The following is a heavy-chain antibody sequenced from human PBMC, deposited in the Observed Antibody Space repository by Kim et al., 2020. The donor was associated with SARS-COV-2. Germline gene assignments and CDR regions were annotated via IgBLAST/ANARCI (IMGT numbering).Heavy chain of an antibody. V-gene: IGHV1-3*01. J-gene: IGHJ4*02. CDR2: INAGNGNT. CDR3: AREDYDFWSGYSFDY. CDR1: GYTFTSYA. D-gene: IGHD3-3*01. Sequence: ASVKVSCKASGYTFTSYAMHWVRQAPGQRLEWMGWINAGNGNTKYSQKFQGRVTITRDTSASTAYMELSSLRSEDTAVYYCAREDYDFWSGYSFDYWGQGTLVTVSS.